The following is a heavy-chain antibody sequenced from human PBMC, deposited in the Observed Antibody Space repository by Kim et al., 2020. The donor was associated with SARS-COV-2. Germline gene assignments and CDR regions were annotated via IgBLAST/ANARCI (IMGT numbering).Heavy chain of an antibody. CDR2: IWYDGSNK. D-gene: IGHD6-13*01. J-gene: IGHJ5*02. CDR1: GFTFSSYG. CDR3: ASGGLGQQQEYNWFDP. Sequence: GGSLRLSCAASGFTFSSYGMHWVRQAPGKGLEWVAVIWYDGSNKYYADSVKGRFTISRDNSKNTLYLQMNSLRAEDTAVYYCASGGLGQQQEYNWFDPWGQGTLVTVSS. V-gene: IGHV3-33*01.